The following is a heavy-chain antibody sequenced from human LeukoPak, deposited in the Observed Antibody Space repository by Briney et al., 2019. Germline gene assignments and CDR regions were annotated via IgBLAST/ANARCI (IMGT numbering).Heavy chain of an antibody. CDR3: AREGIAAAGLFDY. CDR1: GGTFSSYA. Sequence: GASVKVSCKASGGTFSSYAISWVRQAPGQGREWMGRIIPILGIANYAQKFQGRVTITTDKSTSTAYMELSSLRSEDTAVYYCAREGIAAAGLFDYWGQGTLVTVSS. V-gene: IGHV1-69*04. D-gene: IGHD6-13*01. J-gene: IGHJ4*02. CDR2: IIPILGIA.